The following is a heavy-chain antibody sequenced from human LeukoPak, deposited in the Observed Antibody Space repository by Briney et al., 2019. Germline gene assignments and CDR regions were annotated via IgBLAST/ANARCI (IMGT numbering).Heavy chain of an antibody. V-gene: IGHV1-69*04. CDR1: GYTFTGYY. Sequence: GASVKVSCKASGYTFTGYYMHWVRQAPGQGLEWMGRIIPILGIANYAQKFQGRVTITADKSTSTAYMELSSLRSEDTAVYYCARASNWNYGGWFDPWGQGTLVTVSS. CDR3: ARASNWNYGGWFDP. J-gene: IGHJ5*02. D-gene: IGHD1-7*01. CDR2: IIPILGIA.